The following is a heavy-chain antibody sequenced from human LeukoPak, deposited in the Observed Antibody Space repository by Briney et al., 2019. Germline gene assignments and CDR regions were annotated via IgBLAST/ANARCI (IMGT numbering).Heavy chain of an antibody. D-gene: IGHD1-26*01. J-gene: IGHJ4*02. V-gene: IGHV4-39*01. Sequence: SETLSLTCTVPGGSISSSSYYWGWIRQPPGKGLEWIGSIYYSGSTYYNPSLKSRVTISVDTSKNQFSLKLSSVTAADTAVYYCARTNSGSYPVFDYWGQGTLVTVSS. CDR2: IYYSGST. CDR1: GGSISSSSYY. CDR3: ARTNSGSYPVFDY.